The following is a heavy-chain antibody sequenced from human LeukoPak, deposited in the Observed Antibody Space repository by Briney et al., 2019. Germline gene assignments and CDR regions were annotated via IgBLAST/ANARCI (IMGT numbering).Heavy chain of an antibody. J-gene: IGHJ4*02. D-gene: IGHD6-13*01. V-gene: IGHV4-30-2*01. CDR1: GGSFSSDGYS. CDR2: NYPSGNT. CDR3: ARDGIIAAAGPPFDY. Sequence: SQTLSLTCAVSGGSFSSDGYSWNWIRQPPGKGLEWIGYNYPSGNTYYNPSLKSRVTISIDRSKNQFSLKLSSVTAADTAVYYCARDGIIAAAGPPFDYWGQGTLVTVSS.